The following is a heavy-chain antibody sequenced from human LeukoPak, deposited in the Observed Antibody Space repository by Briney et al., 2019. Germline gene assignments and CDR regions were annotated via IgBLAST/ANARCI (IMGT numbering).Heavy chain of an antibody. J-gene: IGHJ6*02. D-gene: IGHD4-11*01. CDR2: MYSGGST. CDR1: GFTVSSYY. CDR3: ARSYSNHLFGMDV. V-gene: IGHV3-66*01. Sequence: GGSLRLSCAASGFTVSSYYMTWVRQAPGKGPEWVSVMYSGGSTYYADSVKGRVAISRDNSQNTVFLQMNSVRVEDTAVYYCARSYSNHLFGMDVWGQGTAVTVSS.